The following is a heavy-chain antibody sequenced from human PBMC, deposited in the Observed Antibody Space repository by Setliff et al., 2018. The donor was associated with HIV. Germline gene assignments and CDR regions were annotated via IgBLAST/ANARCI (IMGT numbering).Heavy chain of an antibody. V-gene: IGHV1-69*13. Sequence: SVKVSCKASGGTFSSYAITWVRQAPGQGPEWMGGIIPIYGTPNYAQRFQGRVTITADESTSTAYMDLSSLTSDDTAVYYCARGPPIVVVPAALLTFDYWGQGTLVTVSS. CDR2: IIPIYGTP. CDR1: GGTFSSYA. J-gene: IGHJ4*02. D-gene: IGHD2-2*01. CDR3: ARGPPIVVVPAALLTFDY.